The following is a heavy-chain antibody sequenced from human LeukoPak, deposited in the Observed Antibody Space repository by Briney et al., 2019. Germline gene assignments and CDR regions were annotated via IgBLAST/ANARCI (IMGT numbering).Heavy chain of an antibody. V-gene: IGHV1-69*04. Sequence: SVKVSCKASGGTFSSYAISWVRQAPGQGLEWMGRIIPILGIANCAQKFQGRVTITADKSTSTAYMELSSLRSEDTAVYYCARVVVVVPAAINWFDPWGQGTLVTVSS. CDR2: IIPILGIA. J-gene: IGHJ5*02. D-gene: IGHD2-2*01. CDR1: GGTFSSYA. CDR3: ARVVVVVPAAINWFDP.